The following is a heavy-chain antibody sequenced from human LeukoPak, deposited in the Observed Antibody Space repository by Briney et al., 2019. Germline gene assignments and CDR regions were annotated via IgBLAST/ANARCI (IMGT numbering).Heavy chain of an antibody. J-gene: IGHJ3*02. CDR1: GFTFSSYS. D-gene: IGHD6-19*01. CDR2: ISSSSSYI. CDR3: ARDRPGQSDAFDI. Sequence: GGALRLSCVASGFTFSSYSMNSVRPAPGKGLEWVSSISSSSSYIYYADSVKGRFTISKDNAKNSLYLKMNSLRAEDTAVYYCARDRPGQSDAFDIWGQGTMVTVSS. V-gene: IGHV3-21*01.